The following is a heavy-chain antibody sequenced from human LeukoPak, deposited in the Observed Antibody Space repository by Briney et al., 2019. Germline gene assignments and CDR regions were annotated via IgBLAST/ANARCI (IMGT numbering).Heavy chain of an antibody. CDR2: LSWGGGTI. J-gene: IGHJ5*02. Sequence: GGSLRLSCVASGFTLDDYAMHWVRQAPGKGLEWVSGLSWGGGTIGYGDSVKDRFIISRDNAKNSLYLQMNSLRPEDTAFYYCAKGRASMIRGVMAWGQGTLVTVSS. CDR3: AKGRASMIRGVMA. CDR1: GFTLDDYA. V-gene: IGHV3-9*01. D-gene: IGHD3-10*01.